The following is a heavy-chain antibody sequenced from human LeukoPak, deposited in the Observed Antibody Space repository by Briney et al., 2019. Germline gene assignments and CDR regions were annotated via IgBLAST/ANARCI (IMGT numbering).Heavy chain of an antibody. V-gene: IGHV1-8*01. Sequence: ASVKVSCKASGYTFTSYDINWVRRDTGQGLEGMGWMNPNSGNTRDAQKFQGRVTMTRTTSISTAYMELSSLRSEDTAVYFCARSSRRVVIMSYWGEGALVTVSS. J-gene: IGHJ4*02. D-gene: IGHD3-3*01. CDR2: MNPNSGNT. CDR3: ARSSRRVVIMSY. CDR1: GYTFTSYD.